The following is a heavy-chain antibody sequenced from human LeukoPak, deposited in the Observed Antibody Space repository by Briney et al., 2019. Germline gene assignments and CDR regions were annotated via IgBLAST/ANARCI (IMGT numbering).Heavy chain of an antibody. J-gene: IGHJ4*02. Sequence: GGSLRLSCAASGFTFSSYWMHWARQLPGKGLVWVSRISPTGSTTSYADSVKGRFTVSRDNAKNTLYLQVNNLRAEDTAVYYCARGPNSNWSGLDFWGQGTLLTVSS. CDR2: ISPTGSTT. V-gene: IGHV3-74*01. D-gene: IGHD6-6*01. CDR1: GFTFSSYW. CDR3: ARGPNSNWSGLDF.